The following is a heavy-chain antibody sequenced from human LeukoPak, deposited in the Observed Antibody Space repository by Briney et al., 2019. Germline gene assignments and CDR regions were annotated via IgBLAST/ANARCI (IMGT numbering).Heavy chain of an antibody. CDR2: ISSSGSTI. D-gene: IGHD5-12*01. CDR3: ARAAGYELFDY. CDR1: GFTFSSYE. V-gene: IGHV3-48*03. Sequence: GGSLRISCAASGFTFSSYEMNCVRQAPGKGLEWVSYISSSGSTIYYADSVKGRFTISRDNAKNSLYLQMNSLRAEDTAVYYCARAAGYELFDYWGQGTLVTVSS. J-gene: IGHJ4*02.